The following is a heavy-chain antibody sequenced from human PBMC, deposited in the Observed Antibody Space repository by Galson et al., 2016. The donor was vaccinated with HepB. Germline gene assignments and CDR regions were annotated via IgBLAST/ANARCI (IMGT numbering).Heavy chain of an antibody. D-gene: IGHD2-2*01. J-gene: IGHJ3*01. V-gene: IGHV3-30*18. CDR1: GFSFSNFG. CDR3: AKVDCCSTACYLMTSGRLLAPDGLDV. Sequence: SLRLSCAASGFSFSNFGMYWVRQAPGKGLEWVAVISYDGSNEYYAASLEGRFTISRDNSKNTLYLQMNTLRPEDTAVYYCAKVDCCSTACYLMTSGRLLAPDGLDVWGQGTMVTVSS. CDR2: ISYDGSNE.